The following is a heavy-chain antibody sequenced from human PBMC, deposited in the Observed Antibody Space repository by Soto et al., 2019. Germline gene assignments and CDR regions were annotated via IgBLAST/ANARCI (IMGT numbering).Heavy chain of an antibody. CDR2: IYYTVKT. Sequence: SETLSLTCSVFGDYIHVAGYYWTCIRQRPGKGLEWMANIYYTVKTYYNPSLESRLPMSADRSKTQFSLRLTSVTVADTAVYLCGRDSTSNAYCIDPWGQGTLVTVSS. V-gene: IGHV4-30-4*01. CDR1: GDYIHVAGYY. CDR3: GRDSTSNAYCIDP. J-gene: IGHJ5*02. D-gene: IGHD2-2*01.